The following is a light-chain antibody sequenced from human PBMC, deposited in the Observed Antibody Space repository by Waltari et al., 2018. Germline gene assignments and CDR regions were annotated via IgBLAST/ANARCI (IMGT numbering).Light chain of an antibody. CDR1: QSVTASQ. V-gene: IGKV3-20*01. CDR3: QQYGSSIPFT. J-gene: IGKJ3*01. Sequence: EIVLTQSPGTMSLSPADRATLSCRASQSVTASQVAGYQQKPGQAPRLLIYGASTRATGTPDRFSGTGSGTDFILTISGLEPEDFAVYFCQQYGSSIPFTFGPGTKV. CDR2: GAS.